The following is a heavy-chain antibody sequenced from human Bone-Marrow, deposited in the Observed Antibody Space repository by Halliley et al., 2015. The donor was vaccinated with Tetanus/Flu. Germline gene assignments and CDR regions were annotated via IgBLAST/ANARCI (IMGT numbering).Heavy chain of an antibody. D-gene: IGHD3-16*02. J-gene: IGHJ5*02. Sequence: SLRLSCEASAFIFGNYWMSWVRQAPGRGLEWVANINQDGSEKHFADSVKGRFTISRDNARKSVYLQMHSLRAEDTAIYYCAKEVGIHTDGHWFDPWGQGTLVTVSS. V-gene: IGHV3-7*01. CDR1: AFIFGNYW. CDR3: AKEVGIHTDGHWFDP. CDR2: INQDGSEK.